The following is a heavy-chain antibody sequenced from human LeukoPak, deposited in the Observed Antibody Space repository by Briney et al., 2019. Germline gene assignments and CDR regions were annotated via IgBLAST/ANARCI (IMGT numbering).Heavy chain of an antibody. V-gene: IGHV4-4*07. CDR2: IYASGST. J-gene: IGHJ4*02. D-gene: IGHD2-15*01. Sequence: SETLSLTCTVSGDSISSYYWSWIRQPAGKGLEWIGRIYASGSTNYNPSLKSRVTMSVDTSKNHFSLNLSSMNAADTAVYYCARDSHCSGGSCYFDYWGQGTLVTVSS. CDR1: GDSISSYY. CDR3: ARDSHCSGGSCYFDY.